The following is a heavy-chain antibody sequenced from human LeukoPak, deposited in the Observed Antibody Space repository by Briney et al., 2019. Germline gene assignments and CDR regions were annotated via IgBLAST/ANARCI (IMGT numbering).Heavy chain of an antibody. CDR3: ARDTPDYYLDY. Sequence: SETLSLTCAVYGGSFSGYYWSWLRQPPGKGLEWIGEINHGGSTNYNPSLKSRVTISVDTSKNQFSLKLSSVTAADTAVYYCARDTPDYYLDYWGQGTLVTVSS. CDR2: INHGGST. V-gene: IGHV4-34*09. D-gene: IGHD3-10*01. CDR1: GGSFSGYY. J-gene: IGHJ4*02.